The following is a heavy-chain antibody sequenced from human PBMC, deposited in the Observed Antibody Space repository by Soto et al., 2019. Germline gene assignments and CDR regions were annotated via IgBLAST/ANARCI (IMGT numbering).Heavy chain of an antibody. CDR2: MNPNCGNI. J-gene: IGHJ3*02. V-gene: IGHV1-8*01. D-gene: IGHD1-26*01. Sequence: QVQLVQSGAEVKKPGASVKVSCETSGYTYTSYDIDWVRQATGQGLEWMGWMNPNCGNIAYAQKFQGRVTMTRNTSISTAYMELSSLRSEDTAVYYCARERSSGAFDIWGQGTMVTVSS. CDR3: ARERSSGAFDI. CDR1: GYTYTSYD.